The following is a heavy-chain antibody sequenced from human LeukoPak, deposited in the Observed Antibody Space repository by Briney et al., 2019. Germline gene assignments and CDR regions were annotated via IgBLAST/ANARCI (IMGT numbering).Heavy chain of an antibody. CDR3: ARGGYCSSTSCYEVRGMDV. Sequence: GGSLRLSCAASGFTFSSYAMHWVRQAPGKGLEYVSAFSSNGGSTYYADSVKGRFTISRDNSKNTLYLQMGSLRAEDMAVYYCARGGYCSSTSCYEVRGMDVWGKGTTVTVSS. V-gene: IGHV3-64*02. CDR1: GFTFSSYA. D-gene: IGHD2-2*01. CDR2: FSSNGGST. J-gene: IGHJ6*04.